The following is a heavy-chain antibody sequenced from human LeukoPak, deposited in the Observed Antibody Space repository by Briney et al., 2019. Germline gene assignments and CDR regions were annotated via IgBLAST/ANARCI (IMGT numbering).Heavy chain of an antibody. CDR3: ATGRWGSQPSEFDL. CDR2: ISGSGGST. CDR1: GFTFSSYA. D-gene: IGHD7-27*01. V-gene: IGHV3-23*01. J-gene: IGHJ2*01. Sequence: GGSLRLSCAASGFTFSSYAMSWVRQARGKGLEWVSGISGSGGSTYYADSVKGRFTISRDNSRDTLYLQMNSLRAEDTAVYYCATGRWGSQPSEFDLWGRGTLVIVSS.